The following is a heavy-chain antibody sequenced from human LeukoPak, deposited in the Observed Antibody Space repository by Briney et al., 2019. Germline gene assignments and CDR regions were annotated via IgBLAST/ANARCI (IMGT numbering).Heavy chain of an antibody. D-gene: IGHD4-11*01. J-gene: IGHJ4*02. CDR3: ARDDYSTKTFDY. V-gene: IGHV1-18*01. CDR1: GGTFSSYA. CDR2: ISAYNGNT. Sequence: ASVKVSCKASGGTFSSYAISWVRQAPGQGLEWMGWISAYNGNTNYAQKLQGRVTVTTDTSTSTAYMELRSLRSDDTAVYYCARDDYSTKTFDYWGQGTLVTVSS.